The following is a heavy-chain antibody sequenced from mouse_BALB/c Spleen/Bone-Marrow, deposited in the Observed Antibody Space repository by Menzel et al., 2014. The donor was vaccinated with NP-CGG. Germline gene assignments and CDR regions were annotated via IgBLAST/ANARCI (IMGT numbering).Heavy chain of an antibody. CDR1: GYTFTSYY. J-gene: IGHJ1*01. CDR3: TRSDGYYVPHWYFDV. Sequence: VQLVESGAELVKPGASVKLSCKASGYTFTSYYMYWVKQRPGQGLEWIGEINPSNGGTNFNEKFKSKATLTVDKSSSTAYMQLSSLTSEDSAVYYCTRSDGYYVPHWYFDVWGAGTTVTVSS. V-gene: IGHV1S81*02. CDR2: INPSNGGT. D-gene: IGHD2-3*01.